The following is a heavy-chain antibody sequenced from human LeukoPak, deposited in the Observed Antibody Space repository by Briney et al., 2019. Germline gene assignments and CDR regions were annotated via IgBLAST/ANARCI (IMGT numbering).Heavy chain of an antibody. J-gene: IGHJ4*02. CDR1: GFTFSSYS. CDR2: ISSSSSYI. D-gene: IGHD6-19*01. V-gene: IGHV3-21*01. Sequence: GGSLRLSCAASGFTFSSYSLNWVRQAPGKGLEWVSSISSSSSYIYYADSVKGRFTISRDNAKDSLYLQMNSLRAEDTAVYYCARDATEYSSGWDTHYGYWGQGTLVTVSS. CDR3: ARDATEYSSGWDTHYGY.